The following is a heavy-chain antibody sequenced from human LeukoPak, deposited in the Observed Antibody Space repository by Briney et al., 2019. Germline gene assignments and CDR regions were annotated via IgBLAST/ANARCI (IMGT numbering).Heavy chain of an antibody. D-gene: IGHD1-26*01. CDR3: VSGSYSEYYYGMDV. CDR1: GFTFSSYS. J-gene: IGHJ6*02. Sequence: GGSLRLSCAASGFTFSSYSMNWVRQAPGKGLEWVSYISSSGSTIYYADSVKGRFTVSRDNAKNSLYLQMNSLRAEDTAVYCCVSGSYSEYYYGMDVWGQGTTVTVSS. V-gene: IGHV3-48*04. CDR2: ISSSGSTI.